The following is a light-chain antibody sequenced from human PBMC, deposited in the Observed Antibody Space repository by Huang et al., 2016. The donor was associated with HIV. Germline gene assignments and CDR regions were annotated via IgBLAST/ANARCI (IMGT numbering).Light chain of an antibody. CDR3: QQGYSTPYT. CDR1: QTISTF. CDR2: AAS. V-gene: IGKV1-39*01. J-gene: IGKJ2*01. Sequence: DIQMTQSPSSLSASVRDRVTLTCRASQTISTFLNWYQQKPGKAPKLLIYAASSLQSGVPSKFSGSGSGTDFTLTISSLQPEDFATYYCQQGYSTPYTFGQGTKLEIK.